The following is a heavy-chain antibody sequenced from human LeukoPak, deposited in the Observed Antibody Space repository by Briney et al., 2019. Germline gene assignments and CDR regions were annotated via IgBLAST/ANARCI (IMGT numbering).Heavy chain of an antibody. CDR2: INHSGST. CDR1: GGSFSGYY. Sequence: SETLSLTCAVYGGSFSGYYWSWIRQPPGKGLEWIGEINHSGSTNYNPSLKSRVTMSVDTSKNQFSLKLSSVTAADTAVYYCARELSIAVAGTWYFDLWGRGTLVTVSS. CDR3: ARELSIAVAGTWYFDL. D-gene: IGHD6-19*01. V-gene: IGHV4-34*01. J-gene: IGHJ2*01.